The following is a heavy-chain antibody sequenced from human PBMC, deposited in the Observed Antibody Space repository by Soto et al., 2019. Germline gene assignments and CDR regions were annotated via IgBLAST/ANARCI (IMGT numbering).Heavy chain of an antibody. CDR3: AKDRGFGEYLFDS. V-gene: IGHV3-30*18. D-gene: IGHD3-10*01. J-gene: IGHJ4*02. Sequence: QVQLVESGGAVVQPGTSPRLSCAASGVAFSTYGVHWVRQAPGKGLEWVAILSYDGHNEYYTDSVKGRFTISRDTSRNTLYLQMDRLRADETAMYYCAKDRGFGEYLFDSWGQGTLVTVSS. CDR2: LSYDGHNE. CDR1: GVAFSTYG.